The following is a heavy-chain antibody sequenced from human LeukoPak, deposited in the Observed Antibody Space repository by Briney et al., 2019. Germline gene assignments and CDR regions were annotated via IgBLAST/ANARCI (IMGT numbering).Heavy chain of an antibody. D-gene: IGHD3-22*01. V-gene: IGHV3-11*04. CDR1: GFTFSDYY. CDR3: ARDHYQNTYYYDSSGYLI. CDR2: ISSSGSTI. J-gene: IGHJ3*02. Sequence: KPGGSLRLSCAASGFTFSDYYMSWIRQAPGKGLEWVSYISSSGSTIYYADSVKGRFTISRDNAKNSLYLQMNSLRAEDTAVYYCARDHYQNTYYYDSSGYLIWGQGTMVTVSS.